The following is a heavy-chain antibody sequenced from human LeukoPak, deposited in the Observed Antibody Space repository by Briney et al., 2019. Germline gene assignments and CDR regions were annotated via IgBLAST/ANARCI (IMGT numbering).Heavy chain of an antibody. CDR3: ASLAAITHGYYYMDV. Sequence: PSETLSLTCAVYGGSFSGYYWSWIRQPPGKGLEWIGEINHSGSTNYNPSLKSRVTISVDTSKNQFSLKLSSVTAADTAVYYCASLAAITHGYYYMDVWGQGTTVTVSS. CDR1: GGSFSGYY. D-gene: IGHD3-3*01. V-gene: IGHV4-34*01. CDR2: INHSGST. J-gene: IGHJ6*03.